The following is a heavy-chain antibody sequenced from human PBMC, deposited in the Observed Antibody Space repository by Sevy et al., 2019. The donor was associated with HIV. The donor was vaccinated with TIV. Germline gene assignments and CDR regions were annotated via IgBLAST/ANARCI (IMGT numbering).Heavy chain of an antibody. Sequence: SETLSLTCTVSGGSISSYYWSWIRQPAGKGLEWIGRIHTSGSTNYNPSLKSRVTMSVDTSKNQFSLKLSSVTAADTAVYYCAREANDFWSGYYKDGMDVWGQWTTVTVSS. D-gene: IGHD3-3*01. J-gene: IGHJ6*02. CDR3: AREANDFWSGYYKDGMDV. V-gene: IGHV4-4*07. CDR1: GGSISSYY. CDR2: IHTSGST.